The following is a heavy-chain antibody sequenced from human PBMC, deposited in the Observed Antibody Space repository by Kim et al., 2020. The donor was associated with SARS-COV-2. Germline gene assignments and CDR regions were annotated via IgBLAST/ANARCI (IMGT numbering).Heavy chain of an antibody. V-gene: IGHV4-31*03. CDR1: GGSISSGGYY. CDR3: ARDAPVRYHYYYGMDV. Sequence: SETLSLTCTVSGGSISSGGYYWSWIRQHPGKGLEWIGYIYYSGVTYYNPSLKSRVTISVDTSKNQFSLKLTSVTAADTAVYYCARDAPVRYHYYYGMDVWGQGTTVTVSS. J-gene: IGHJ6*02. CDR2: IYYSGVT.